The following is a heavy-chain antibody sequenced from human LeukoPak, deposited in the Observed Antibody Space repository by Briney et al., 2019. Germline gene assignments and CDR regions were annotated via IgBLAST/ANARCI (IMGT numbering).Heavy chain of an antibody. V-gene: IGHV1-18*01. CDR3: ARDHIAAAEWFDP. Sequence: ASGNLSCNAAGYTFTSYGISWVRQAPGQGLELMGWISAYNGNTNYAQKLQGRVTMTTDTSTSTAYMELRSLRSDDTAVYYCARDHIAAAEWFDPWSEGTLVTVPS. CDR1: GYTFTSYG. CDR2: ISAYNGNT. J-gene: IGHJ5*02. D-gene: IGHD6-13*01.